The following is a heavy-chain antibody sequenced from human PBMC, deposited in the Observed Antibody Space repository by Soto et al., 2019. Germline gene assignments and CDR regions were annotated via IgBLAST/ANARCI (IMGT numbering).Heavy chain of an antibody. V-gene: IGHV1-8*01. CDR3: ARISGGEDFWSGYYHYYYYGMDV. CDR1: GYTFTSYD. Sequence: ASVKVSCRASGYTFTSYDINWVRQATGQGLEWMGWMNPNSGNTGYAQKFQGRVTMTRNTSISTAYMELSSLRSEDTAVYYCARISGGEDFWSGYYHYYYYGMDVCGQGTTVTVSS. CDR2: MNPNSGNT. J-gene: IGHJ6*02. D-gene: IGHD3-3*01.